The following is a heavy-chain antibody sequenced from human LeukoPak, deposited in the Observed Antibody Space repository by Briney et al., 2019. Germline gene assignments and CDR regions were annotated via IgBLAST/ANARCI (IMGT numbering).Heavy chain of an antibody. CDR1: GYTFTSYD. CDR2: MNPNSGNT. Sequence: ASVKVSCKASGYTFTSYDINWVRQATGQGLEWMGWMNPNSGNTGYAQKFQGRVTMTRNTSISTAYMELSSLRSEDTAVYYCARAPRAVVITTVFSYWFDPWGQGTLVTVSS. V-gene: IGHV1-8*01. J-gene: IGHJ5*02. CDR3: ARAPRAVVITTVFSYWFDP. D-gene: IGHD3-22*01.